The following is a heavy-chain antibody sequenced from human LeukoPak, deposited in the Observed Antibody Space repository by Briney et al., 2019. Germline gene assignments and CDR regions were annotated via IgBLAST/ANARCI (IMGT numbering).Heavy chain of an antibody. V-gene: IGHV4-59*01. D-gene: IGHD6-13*01. Sequence: SETLSLTCTVSGGSISSYYWSWIRQPPGKGLEWIGYIYYSGSTNYNPSLKSRVTISVDTSKNQFSLKLSSVTAADTAVYYCARDGIAAAGPGDYYYYMDAWGKGTTVTVSS. J-gene: IGHJ6*03. CDR3: ARDGIAAAGPGDYYYYMDA. CDR2: IYYSGST. CDR1: GGSISSYY.